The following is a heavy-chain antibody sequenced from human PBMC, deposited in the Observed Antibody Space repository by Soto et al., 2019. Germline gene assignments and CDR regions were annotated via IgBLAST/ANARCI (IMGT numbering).Heavy chain of an antibody. Sequence: EVQLVESGGGLVQPGGSLRLSCAASGFTFSSYWMSWVRQAPGKGLEWVANIKQDGSEKYYVDSVKGRFTISRDNAENSLYLKMNSLRAEDTAVYYCARDHYDFWSRSDYGMDVWGQGTTVTVSS. J-gene: IGHJ6*02. D-gene: IGHD3-3*01. CDR1: GFTFSSYW. CDR3: ARDHYDFWSRSDYGMDV. V-gene: IGHV3-7*03. CDR2: IKQDGSEK.